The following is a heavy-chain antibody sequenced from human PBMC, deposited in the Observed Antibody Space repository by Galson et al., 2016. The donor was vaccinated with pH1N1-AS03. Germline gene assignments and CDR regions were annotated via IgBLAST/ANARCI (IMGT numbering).Heavy chain of an antibody. V-gene: IGHV3-74*01. CDR3: ARGQGYNSGYFDTDY. J-gene: IGHJ4*02. CDR1: GFTFSMSY. CDR2: ISNDGRNV. D-gene: IGHD3-22*01. Sequence: SLRLSCAASGFTFSMSYIHWVRQAPGKGLEWVSRISNDGRNVRYADFVKGRFAVSRDNSKNTLYLQMSSLRAEDTAVYYCARGQGYNSGYFDTDYWGRGTLVTVSS.